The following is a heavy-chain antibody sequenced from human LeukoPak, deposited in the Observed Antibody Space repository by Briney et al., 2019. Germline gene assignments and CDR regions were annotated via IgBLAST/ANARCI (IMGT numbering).Heavy chain of an antibody. CDR3: ARDPPKNYYDSPYAFGI. CDR1: GYTFTSYY. V-gene: IGHV1-46*01. Sequence: ASVKVSCKASGYTFTSYYMHWVRQAPGQGLEWMGIINPSGGSTSYAQKFQGRVTMTRDMSTSTVYMELSSLRSEDTAVYYCARDPPKNYYDSPYAFGIWGQGTMVTVSS. J-gene: IGHJ3*02. D-gene: IGHD3-22*01. CDR2: INPSGGST.